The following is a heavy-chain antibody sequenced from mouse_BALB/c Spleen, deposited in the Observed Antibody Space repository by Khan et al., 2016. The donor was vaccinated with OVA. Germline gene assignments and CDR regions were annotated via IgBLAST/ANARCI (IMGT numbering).Heavy chain of an antibody. CDR2: ISDGGSST. J-gene: IGHJ3*01. Sequence: EVELVESGGGLVKPGGPLKLSCAASGFTFGDYYMYWVRQTPEKRLEWVATISDGGSSTYYPASGKGGFTISRDNAKNNLYLQMSSLKSEDTAMYYCARAGYGGFAYWGQGTLVTVSA. D-gene: IGHD1-1*02. CDR3: ARAGYGGFAY. CDR1: GFTFGDYY. V-gene: IGHV5-4*02.